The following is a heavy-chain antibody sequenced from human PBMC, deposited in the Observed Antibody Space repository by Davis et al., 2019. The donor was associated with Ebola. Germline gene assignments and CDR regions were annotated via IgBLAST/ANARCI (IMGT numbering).Heavy chain of an antibody. V-gene: IGHV4-59*08. CDR1: GGSISSYY. D-gene: IGHD3-22*01. J-gene: IGHJ4*02. Sequence: SETLSLTCTVPGGSISSYYWSWIRQPPGKGLEWIGYIYYSGSTNYNPSLKSRVTISVDTSKNQFSLKLSSVTAADTAVYYCARLVLYYYDSSGYPHFDYWGQGTLVTVSS. CDR3: ARLVLYYYDSSGYPHFDY. CDR2: IYYSGST.